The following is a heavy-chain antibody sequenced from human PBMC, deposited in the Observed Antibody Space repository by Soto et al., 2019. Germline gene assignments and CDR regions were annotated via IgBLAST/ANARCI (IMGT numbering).Heavy chain of an antibody. J-gene: IGHJ4*02. CDR1: GGSFSGYY. CDR2: INHSGST. Sequence: ASETLSLTCAVYGGSFSGYYWSWIRQPPGKGLEWIGEINHSGSTNYNPSLKSRVTISVDTSKNQFSLKLSSVTAADTAVYYCARSNGDYGAYWSQGTLVTVSS. CDR3: ARSNGDYGAY. V-gene: IGHV4-34*01. D-gene: IGHD4-17*01.